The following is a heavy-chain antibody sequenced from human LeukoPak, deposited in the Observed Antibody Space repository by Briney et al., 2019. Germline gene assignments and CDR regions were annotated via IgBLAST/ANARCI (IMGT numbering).Heavy chain of an antibody. Sequence: GGSLRLSCAASGFTFSSYSMNWVRQAPGKGLEWVSSICSSSSYIYYADSVKGRFTISRDNAKNSLYLQMNSLRAEDTAVYYCARGLMITFGGVIATDAFDIWGQGTMVTVSS. D-gene: IGHD3-16*02. J-gene: IGHJ3*02. CDR2: ICSSSSYI. V-gene: IGHV3-21*01. CDR1: GFTFSSYS. CDR3: ARGLMITFGGVIATDAFDI.